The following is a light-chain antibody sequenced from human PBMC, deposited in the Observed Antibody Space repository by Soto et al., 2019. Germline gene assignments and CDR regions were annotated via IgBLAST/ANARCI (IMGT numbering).Light chain of an antibody. CDR3: QKYNSALIFT. J-gene: IGKJ3*01. Sequence: DIRMTQSPSSLSASVGDRVTITCRASQGISNYLAWYQQKPGKVPKLLIYAASTLQSGVPSRFSGSGSGTDVTLTISSLQPEDVATYYCQKYNSALIFTFGPGTKVDIK. CDR1: QGISNY. CDR2: AAS. V-gene: IGKV1-27*01.